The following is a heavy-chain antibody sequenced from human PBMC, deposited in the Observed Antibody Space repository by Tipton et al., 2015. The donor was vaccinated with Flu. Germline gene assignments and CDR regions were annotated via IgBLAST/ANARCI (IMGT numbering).Heavy chain of an antibody. D-gene: IGHD3-22*01. CDR3: ARGSMIPWYFDL. J-gene: IGHJ2*01. V-gene: IGHV4-4*07. Sequence: TLSLTCTVSGGSISSYYWSWIRQPAGKGLEWIGRIYTSGSTNYNPSRKSRVTMSVDTSKNQFSLKLSSVTAADTAVYYCARGSMIPWYFDLWGRGTLVTVSS. CDR2: IYTSGST. CDR1: GGSISSYY.